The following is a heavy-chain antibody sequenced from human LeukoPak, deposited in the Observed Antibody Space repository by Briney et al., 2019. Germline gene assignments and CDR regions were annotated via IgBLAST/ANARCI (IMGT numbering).Heavy chain of an antibody. CDR2: ISAYNGNT. D-gene: IGHD6-19*01. CDR1: GYTFTSYG. Sequence: ASVKVSCKASGYTFTSYGISWVRQAPGQGLEWMGWISAYNGNTNYAQKLQGRVTMTTDTSTSTVYMELSSLRSEDTAVYYCARDVSSGWFDYWGQGTLVTVSS. V-gene: IGHV1-18*01. J-gene: IGHJ4*02. CDR3: ARDVSSGWFDY.